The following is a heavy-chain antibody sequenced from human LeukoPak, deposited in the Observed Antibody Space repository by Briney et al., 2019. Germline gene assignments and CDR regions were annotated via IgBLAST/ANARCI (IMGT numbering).Heavy chain of an antibody. V-gene: IGHV4-59*01. J-gene: IGHJ4*02. CDR3: ARANPDSSGYYPPFDY. CDR2: IYYSGST. D-gene: IGHD3-22*01. CDR1: GGSISSYY. Sequence: SETLSLTSTVSGGSISSYYWSWIRQPPGKGLEWIGYIYYSGSTNYNPSLKSRVTISVDTSKNQFSLKLSSVTAADTAVYYCARANPDSSGYYPPFDYWGQGTLVTVSS.